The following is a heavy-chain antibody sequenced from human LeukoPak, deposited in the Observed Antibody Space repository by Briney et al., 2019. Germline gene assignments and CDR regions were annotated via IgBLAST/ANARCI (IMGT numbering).Heavy chain of an antibody. J-gene: IGHJ5*02. CDR2: IYYSGST. CDR3: ARASPSIVVVA. V-gene: IGHV4-31*11. D-gene: IGHD2-21*01. CDR1: GGSFSGYY. Sequence: SETLSLTCAVYGGSFSGYYWSWIRRHPGKGLEWIGYIYYSGSTYYNPSLKSRVTISVDTSKNQFSLKLSSVTAADTAVYYCARASPSIVVVAWGQGTLVTVSS.